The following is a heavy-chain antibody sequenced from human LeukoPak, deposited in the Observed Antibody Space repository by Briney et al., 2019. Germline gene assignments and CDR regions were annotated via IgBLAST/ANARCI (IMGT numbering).Heavy chain of an antibody. CDR3: ARARYPEHAFDI. Sequence: GASVKVSRKASGYTFTSYYMHWVRQAPGQGLEWMGIINPSGGSTSYAQKFQGRVTMTRDTSTSTVYMELSSLRSEDTAVYYCARARYPEHAFDIWGQGTMVTVSS. J-gene: IGHJ3*02. CDR1: GYTFTSYY. D-gene: IGHD1-26*01. V-gene: IGHV1-46*01. CDR2: INPSGGST.